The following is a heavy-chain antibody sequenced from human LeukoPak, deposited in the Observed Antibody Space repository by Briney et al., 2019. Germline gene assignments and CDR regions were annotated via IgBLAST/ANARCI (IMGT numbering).Heavy chain of an antibody. CDR3: AIHMVRGARRYGMDV. CDR2: IYYSGST. J-gene: IGHJ6*02. V-gene: IGHV4-39*01. Sequence: SETLSLPCTVSGGSISSSSYYWGWIRQPPGKGLEWVGSIYYSGSTYYNPSLKSRVTISVDTSKNQFSLKLSSVTAADTAVYYCAIHMVRGARRYGMDVWGQGTTVTVSS. D-gene: IGHD3-10*01. CDR1: GGSISSSSYY.